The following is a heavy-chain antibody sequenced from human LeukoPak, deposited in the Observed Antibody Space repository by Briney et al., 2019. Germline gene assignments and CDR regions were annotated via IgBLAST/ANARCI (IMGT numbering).Heavy chain of an antibody. V-gene: IGHV3-48*04. CDR3: ARDLGLYDYGGNIDY. D-gene: IGHD4-23*01. CDR2: ISGSSRAM. Sequence: GGSLRLSCAASGFTFSSYSMHWIRQAPGEGLEWVSCISGSSRAMYYADSVKGRFTISRDNAKNSLYLQMNSLRAEDTAVYYCARDLGLYDYGGNIDYWGQGTLVTVSS. CDR1: GFTFSSYS. J-gene: IGHJ4*02.